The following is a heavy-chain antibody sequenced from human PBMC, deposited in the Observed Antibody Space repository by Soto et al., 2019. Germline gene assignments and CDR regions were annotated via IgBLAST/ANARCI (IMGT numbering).Heavy chain of an antibody. CDR3: ARDRAVAGSDY. CDR1: GGSISSSNW. J-gene: IGHJ4*02. D-gene: IGHD6-19*01. V-gene: IGHV4-4*02. CDR2: IYHSGST. Sequence: QVQLQESGPGLVKPSGTLSLTCAVSGGSISSSNWWTWVRQPPGKGLEWIGEIYHSGSTNYNPSLRRRVTKSVDKSKNQFSLKLTSVTAADTAVYYCARDRAVAGSDYWGQGTLVTVSS.